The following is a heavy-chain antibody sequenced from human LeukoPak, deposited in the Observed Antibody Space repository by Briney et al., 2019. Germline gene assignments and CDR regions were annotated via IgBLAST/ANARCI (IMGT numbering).Heavy chain of an antibody. CDR3: AREWLPDAFDI. Sequence: ASVKASCKASGYTFTGYYMHWVRQAPGQGLEWMGWINPNSGGTNYAQNQGRVTMTRDTSISTAYMELSRLRSDDTAVYYCAREWLPDAFDIWGQGTMVTVSS. V-gene: IGHV1-2*02. CDR2: INPNSGGT. CDR1: GYTFTGYY. D-gene: IGHD3-22*01. J-gene: IGHJ3*02.